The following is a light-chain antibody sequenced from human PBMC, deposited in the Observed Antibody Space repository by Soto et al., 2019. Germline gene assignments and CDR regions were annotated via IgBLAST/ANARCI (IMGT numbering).Light chain of an antibody. V-gene: IGLV4-69*01. J-gene: IGLJ3*02. CDR2: LNSDVSH. CDR1: SGHSSYA. CDR3: QTWGTGIEV. Sequence: QPVLTQSPSASASLGASVKLTCTLSSGHSSYAIAWHQQQPEKGPRYLMKLNSDVSHNKGDGIPDRFSGSSSGAEHYLTISSLQSEDEADYYCQTWGTGIEVFGGGTKLTVL.